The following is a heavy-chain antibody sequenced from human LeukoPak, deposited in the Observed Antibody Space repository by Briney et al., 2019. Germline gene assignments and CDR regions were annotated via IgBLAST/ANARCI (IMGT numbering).Heavy chain of an antibody. J-gene: IGHJ5*02. V-gene: IGHV3-30*04. CDR3: ARGVVVVVAATSNWFDP. CDR1: GFTFSSYA. CDR2: ISYDGRNK. D-gene: IGHD2-15*01. Sequence: GGSLRLSCAASGFTFSSYAMHWVRQAPGKGLEWVAVISYDGRNKYYADSVKGRFTISRDNSKNTLYLQMNNLRPEDTAVYYCARGVVVVVAATSNWFDPWGQGTLVTVSS.